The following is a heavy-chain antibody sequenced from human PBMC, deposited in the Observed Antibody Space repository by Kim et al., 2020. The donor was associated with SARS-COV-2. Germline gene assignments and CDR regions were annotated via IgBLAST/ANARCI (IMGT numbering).Heavy chain of an antibody. V-gene: IGHV1-3*01. CDR3: ARDPTKYYDSSERDFDY. J-gene: IGHJ4*02. Sequence: FQGRVTITRDTSASTAYMELSSLRSEDTAVYYCARDPTKYYDSSERDFDYWGQGTLVTVSS. D-gene: IGHD3-22*01.